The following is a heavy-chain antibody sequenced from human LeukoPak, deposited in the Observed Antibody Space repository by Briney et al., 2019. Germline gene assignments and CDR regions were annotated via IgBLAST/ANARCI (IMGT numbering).Heavy chain of an antibody. Sequence: SGPMLVNPTQTLTLTCTFSGFSLSTSGVAVGWFRQPPGGALEWLALIYWNDDTFYNPSLDSRLTIAKDTSKNQVVLTMTNMDPVDTATFYCARRRSPSNGDWFDPWGQGTLVTVSS. V-gene: IGHV2-5*01. CDR3: ARRRSPSNGDWFDP. J-gene: IGHJ5*02. CDR1: GFSLSTSGVA. D-gene: IGHD4-17*01. CDR2: IYWNDDT.